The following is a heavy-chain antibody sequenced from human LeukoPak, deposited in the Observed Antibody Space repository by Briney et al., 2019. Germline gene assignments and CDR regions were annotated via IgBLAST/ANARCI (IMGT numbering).Heavy chain of an antibody. CDR2: INTDGSST. V-gene: IGHV3-74*01. CDR3: AKAWEAYCGGDCYSAFDY. Sequence: GGSLRLSCAASGFTFSSYWMHWVRQAPGKGLVWVSRINTDGSSTSYADSVKGRFTISRDNAKNTLYLQMNGLRAEDTAVYYCAKAWEAYCGGDCYSAFDYWGQGTLVTVSS. J-gene: IGHJ4*02. D-gene: IGHD2-21*01. CDR1: GFTFSSYW.